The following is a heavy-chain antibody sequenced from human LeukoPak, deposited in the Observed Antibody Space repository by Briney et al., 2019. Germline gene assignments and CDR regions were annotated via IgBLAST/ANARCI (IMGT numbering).Heavy chain of an antibody. V-gene: IGHV4-59*12. CDR1: GGSISSYY. CDR2: IYYSGRT. CDR3: ARGRTGPEDWFDP. J-gene: IGHJ5*02. D-gene: IGHD1-1*01. Sequence: SETLSLTCTVSGGSISSYYWSWARHPPGKGLEWIGYIYYSGRTNYNPSLKSRVTISVDTSKNQYSLKLSSVTAADTAVYYCARGRTGPEDWFDPWGQGTLVTVSS.